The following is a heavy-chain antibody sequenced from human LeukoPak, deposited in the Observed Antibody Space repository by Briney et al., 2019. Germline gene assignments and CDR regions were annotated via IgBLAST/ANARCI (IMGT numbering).Heavy chain of an antibody. CDR3: ARERDIFGGDFDL. J-gene: IGHJ2*01. Sequence: SETLSLTCTVSGGSISSYHWSWIRQPAGKGLEWVGRIYTSGSTNYNPILKSRVTMSVDMSKNQFSLNLSSVTAADTAVYYCARERDIFGGDFDLWGRGTLVTVSS. V-gene: IGHV4-4*07. D-gene: IGHD3-16*01. CDR1: GGSISSYH. CDR2: IYTSGST.